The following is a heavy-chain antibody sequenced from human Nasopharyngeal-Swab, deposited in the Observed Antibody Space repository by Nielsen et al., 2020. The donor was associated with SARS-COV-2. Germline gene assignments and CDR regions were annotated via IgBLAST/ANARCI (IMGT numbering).Heavy chain of an antibody. CDR2: IIPIFGTA. D-gene: IGHD3-22*01. CDR3: ASSIGDYYDSCGYGDY. V-gene: IGHV1-69*13. Sequence: SVKVSCKASGGTFSSYAISWVRQAPGQGLEWMGGIIPIFGTANYAQKFQGRVTITADESTSTAYMELSSLRSEDTAVYYCASSIGDYYDSCGYGDYWGQGTLVTVSS. CDR1: GGTFSSYA. J-gene: IGHJ4*02.